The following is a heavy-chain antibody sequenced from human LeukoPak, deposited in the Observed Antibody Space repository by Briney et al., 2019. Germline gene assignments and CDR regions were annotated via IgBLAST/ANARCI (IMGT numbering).Heavy chain of an antibody. CDR3: AREYDSSWPS. D-gene: IGHD3-22*01. CDR1: GFSFRTYA. CDR2: ISDNGGRT. Sequence: GGSLRLSCAASGFSFRTYAMSWVRQAPGKGLEWVSAISDNGGRTYYADSVKGRFTISRDNSKNTLFVQMNSLRAEDTAVYYCAREYDSSWPSWGQGTLVIVSS. V-gene: IGHV3-23*01. J-gene: IGHJ5*02.